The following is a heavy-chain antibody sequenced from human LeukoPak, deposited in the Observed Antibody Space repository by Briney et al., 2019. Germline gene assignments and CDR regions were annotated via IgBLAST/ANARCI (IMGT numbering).Heavy chain of an antibody. D-gene: IGHD3-22*01. CDR3: ARGSGGYHYDH. V-gene: IGHV4-59*01. CDR2: FFYSGST. CDR1: GGSISSYY. Sequence: SETLSLTCTVSGGSISSYYWSWIRQPPGKGLEWIGYFFYSGSTNFNPSLKSRVTISVDTSKNQFSLKLSSVTAADTAVYYCARGSGGYHYDHWGQGTLVTVSS. J-gene: IGHJ5*02.